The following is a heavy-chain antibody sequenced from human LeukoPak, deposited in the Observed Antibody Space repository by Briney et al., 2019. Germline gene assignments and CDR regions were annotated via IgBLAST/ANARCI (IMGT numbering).Heavy chain of an antibody. J-gene: IGHJ4*02. CDR1: GFSSSNYA. V-gene: IGHV3-23*01. CDR3: AFDWGFDY. Sequence: PGGSLRLTCAVSGFSSSNYAMSWVRQAPGKGLEWVSSITSSGDDTFYAVSVKGRFTISRDNSWDTVFLHMNSLRADDTAVYYCAFDWGFDYWGQGTLVTVSS. D-gene: IGHD3-16*01. CDR2: ITSSGDDT.